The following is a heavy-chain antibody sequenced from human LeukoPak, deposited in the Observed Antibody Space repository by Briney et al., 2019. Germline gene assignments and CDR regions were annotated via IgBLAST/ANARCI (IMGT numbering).Heavy chain of an antibody. D-gene: IGHD5-12*01. V-gene: IGHV4-31*03. Sequence: PSETLSLTCTVSGGSISSGGYYWSWIRQHPGKGLEWIGYIYYSGSTYYNPSLKSRVTISVDTSKNQFSLKLSSVTAADTAVYYCARGDSGYNSLGAFDIWGQGTMVTVSS. CDR1: GGSISSGGYY. J-gene: IGHJ3*02. CDR3: ARGDSGYNSLGAFDI. CDR2: IYYSGST.